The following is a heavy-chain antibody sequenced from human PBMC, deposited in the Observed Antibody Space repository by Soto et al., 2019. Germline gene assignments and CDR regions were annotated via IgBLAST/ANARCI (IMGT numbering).Heavy chain of an antibody. CDR3: ASGDRGGFDL. J-gene: IGHJ3*01. V-gene: IGHV3-74*01. CDR1: GFTFDYYW. CDR2: VHSGGTTT. Sequence: EVQLVESGGGLVQPGESLRLSCAASGFTFDYYWMHWYRQAPGKGLVWVSRVHSGGTTTTYADSVKVRITISRDNARNTVSLQMSSLRSEDTAIYYCASGDRGGFDLWGHGTMVTVSS. D-gene: IGHD7-27*01.